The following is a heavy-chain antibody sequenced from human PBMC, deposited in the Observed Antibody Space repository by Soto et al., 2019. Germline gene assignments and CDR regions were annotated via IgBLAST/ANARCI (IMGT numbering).Heavy chain of an antibody. J-gene: IGHJ5*02. D-gene: IGHD1-26*01. CDR1: GYTFTGYY. V-gene: IGHV1-2*04. CDR3: ARHWENIVGATGLDP. Sequence: ASVKVSCKASGYTFTGYYMHWVRQAPGQGLEWMGWINPNSGGTNYAQKFQGWVTMTRDTSISTAYMELSRLRSDDTAVYYCARHWENIVGATGLDPWGQGTLVTVS. CDR2: INPNSGGT.